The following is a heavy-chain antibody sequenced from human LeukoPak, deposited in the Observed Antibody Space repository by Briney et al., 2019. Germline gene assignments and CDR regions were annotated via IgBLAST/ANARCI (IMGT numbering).Heavy chain of an antibody. D-gene: IGHD4-17*01. CDR2: INHSGST. V-gene: IGHV4-34*01. CDR1: GGSFSGYY. J-gene: IGHJ4*02. CDR3: ARVGYGDPTDY. Sequence: SETLSLTCAVYGGSFSGYYWSWIRQPPGKGLEWIGEINHSGSTNYNPSLKSRVTISVDTSRNQFSVKLSSVTAADTVVYYCARVGYGDPTDYWGQGTLVTVSS.